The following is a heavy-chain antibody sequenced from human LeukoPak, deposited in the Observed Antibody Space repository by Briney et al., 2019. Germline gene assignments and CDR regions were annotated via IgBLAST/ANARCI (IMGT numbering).Heavy chain of an antibody. CDR1: GFTFSDYY. D-gene: IGHD3-22*01. Sequence: GGSLRLSCAASGFTFSDYYMSWIRQAPGKGLEWVSYISSSGSTIYYADSVKGRFTISRDNAKNSLYLQMNSLRAEDTAVYYCAKDGTFGYDSSGYTQGGYYFDYWGQGTLVTVSS. CDR3: AKDGTFGYDSSGYTQGGYYFDY. CDR2: ISSSGSTI. J-gene: IGHJ4*02. V-gene: IGHV3-11*04.